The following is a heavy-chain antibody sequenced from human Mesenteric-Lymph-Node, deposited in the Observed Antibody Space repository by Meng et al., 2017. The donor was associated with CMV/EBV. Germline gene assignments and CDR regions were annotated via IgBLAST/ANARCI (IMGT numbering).Heavy chain of an antibody. CDR3: ARPTREYYFDY. CDR2: ISSSSSYI. D-gene: IGHD3-10*01. V-gene: IGHV3-21*01. J-gene: IGHJ4*02. CDR1: GFTFSSYS. Sequence: EVQLVESGGGLVKPVGSLRLSCAASGFTFSSYSMNWVRQAPGKGLEWVSSISSSSSYIYYADSVKGRFTISRDNAKNSLYLQMNSLRAEDTAVYYCARPTREYYFDYWGQGTLVTVSS.